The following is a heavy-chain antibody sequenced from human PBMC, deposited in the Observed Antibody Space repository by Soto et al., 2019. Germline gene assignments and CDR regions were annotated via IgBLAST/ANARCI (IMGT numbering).Heavy chain of an antibody. CDR3: AKIRYYYDSSGYDY. CDR1: GFTFSSYA. D-gene: IGHD3-22*01. CDR2: ISGSGGST. V-gene: IGHV3-23*01. J-gene: IGHJ4*02. Sequence: GSLRLSCAASGFTFSSYAMSWVRQAPGKGLEWVSAISGSGGSTYYADSVKGRFTISRDNSKNTLYLQMNSLRAEDTAVYYCAKIRYYYDSSGYDYWGQGTLVTVSS.